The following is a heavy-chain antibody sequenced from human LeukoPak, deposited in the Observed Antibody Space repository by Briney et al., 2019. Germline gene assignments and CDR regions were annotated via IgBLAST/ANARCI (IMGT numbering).Heavy chain of an antibody. CDR3: ARGNYYTSGSYMFDP. Sequence: SETLSLTCAVSGGSISSSNWWTWVRQSPGKGLEWIGEIYLGGSTNYNPSLKSRVTISVDKSKNHFPLKLSSVTAADTAVYYCARGNYYTSGSYMFDPWGQGTLVTVSS. CDR1: GGSISSSNW. D-gene: IGHD3-10*01. V-gene: IGHV4-4*02. CDR2: IYLGGST. J-gene: IGHJ5*02.